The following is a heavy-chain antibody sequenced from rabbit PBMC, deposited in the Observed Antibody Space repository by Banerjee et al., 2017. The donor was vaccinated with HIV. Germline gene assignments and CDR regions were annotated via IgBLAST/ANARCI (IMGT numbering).Heavy chain of an antibody. CDR3: ARSYVGSTGYGVTNLHL. J-gene: IGHJ4*01. CDR2: INSGSGSA. Sequence: QEQLEESGGDLVKPEGSLTLTCTASGFSFSSSYYMCWVRQAPGKGLEWIACINSGSGSADYASWAKGRFTISKTSSTTVTLQMTSLTAADTATYFCARSYVGSTGYGVTNLHLWGQGTLVTVS. CDR1: GFSFSSSYY. D-gene: IGHD4-2*01. V-gene: IGHV1S45*01.